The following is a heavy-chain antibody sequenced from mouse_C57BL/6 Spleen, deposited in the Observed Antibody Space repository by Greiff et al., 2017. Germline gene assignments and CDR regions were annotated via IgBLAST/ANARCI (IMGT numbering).Heavy chain of an antibody. J-gene: IGHJ4*01. CDR1: GFTFSSYA. CDR2: ISDGGSYT. CDR3: ARGRGGAMDY. Sequence: EVQGVESGGGLVKPGGSLKLSCAASGFTFSSYAMSWVRQTPEKRLEWVATISDGGSYTYYPDNVKGRFTIYRDNAKNNLYLQMSHLKSEDTAMYYCARGRGGAMDYWGQGTSVTVSS. V-gene: IGHV5-4*01.